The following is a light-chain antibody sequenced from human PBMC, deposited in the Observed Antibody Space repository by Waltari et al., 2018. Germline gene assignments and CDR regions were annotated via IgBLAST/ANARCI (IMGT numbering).Light chain of an antibody. V-gene: IGLV2-8*01. CDR2: EVS. J-gene: IGLJ3*02. CDR1: SSAVGGYHY. CDR3: SSYGGSNNLV. Sequence: QSALTQPPSASGSPGQPVTISCPGTSSAVGGYHYVSWYQQHPGNAPKAMIYEVSKRPSGVPDRFSGSKSGNTASLTVSGVQAEDEADYYCSSYGGSNNLVFGGGTKLTVL.